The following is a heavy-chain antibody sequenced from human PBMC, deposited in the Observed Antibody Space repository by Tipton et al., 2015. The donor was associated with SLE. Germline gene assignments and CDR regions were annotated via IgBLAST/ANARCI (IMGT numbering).Heavy chain of an antibody. V-gene: IGHV3-30*04. J-gene: IGHJ4*02. D-gene: IGHD3-3*01. Sequence: SLRLSCAASGFTFSSYAMHWVRQAPGKGLEWVAVISYDGSNKYYADSVKGRFTISRDNSKNTLYLQMNSLRAEDTAVYYCAASLGDFWSGYPPLDYWGQGTLVTVSS. CDR3: AASLGDFWSGYPPLDY. CDR2: ISYDGSNK. CDR1: GFTFSSYA.